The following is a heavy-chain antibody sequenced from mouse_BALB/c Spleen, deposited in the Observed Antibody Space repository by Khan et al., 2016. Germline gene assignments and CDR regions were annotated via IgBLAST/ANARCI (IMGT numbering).Heavy chain of an antibody. CDR3: AREGIYCNYLHY. D-gene: IGHD2-1*01. V-gene: IGHV1-54*01. Sequence: QVQLQQSGAELVRPGTSVKVSCKASGYAFTNYLLEWIKQRPGQGLEWIGVINPGSGATNYNEKFKDKATLTEDKSSSTAYMQLSSLTSDDSAVFYRAREGIYCNYLHYCGQGTSVTVSS. J-gene: IGHJ4*01. CDR2: INPGSGAT. CDR1: GYAFTNYL.